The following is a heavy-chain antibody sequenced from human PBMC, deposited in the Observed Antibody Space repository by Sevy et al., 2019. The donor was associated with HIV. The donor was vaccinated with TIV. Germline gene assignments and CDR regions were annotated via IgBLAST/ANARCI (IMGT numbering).Heavy chain of an antibody. CDR2: MIAYNGNT. J-gene: IGHJ6*02. Sequence: ASVKVSCKASGYTFPSYGISWVRQAPGQRLEWMGWMIAYNGNTNCAQKLQGRVTMTTDTSTSTAYMELRSLRSDDTVVYYCARDRIMVDFWSGYYSRYYYYGMDVWGQGTTVTVSS. V-gene: IGHV1-18*01. CDR3: ARDRIMVDFWSGYYSRYYYYGMDV. CDR1: GYTFPSYG. D-gene: IGHD3-3*01.